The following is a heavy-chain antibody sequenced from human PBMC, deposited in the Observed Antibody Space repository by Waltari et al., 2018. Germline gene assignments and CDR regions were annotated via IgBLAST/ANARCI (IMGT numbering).Heavy chain of an antibody. Sequence: EVQVVESGGGLVQPGGSLRLPCSASGFTFSTHAMHWARQVPGKGLEYVSGISQNGDGTHYADSVKGRFTISRDNSKNTLYLQMSSLRTEDTAVYYCVNDFWSDHSMGVWGQGTTVTVSS. CDR1: GFTFSTHA. CDR3: VNDFWSDHSMGV. D-gene: IGHD3-3*01. V-gene: IGHV3-64D*06. J-gene: IGHJ6*02. CDR2: ISQNGDGT.